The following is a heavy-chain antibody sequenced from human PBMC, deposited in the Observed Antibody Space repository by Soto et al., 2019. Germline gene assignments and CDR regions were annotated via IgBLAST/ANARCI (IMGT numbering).Heavy chain of an antibody. D-gene: IGHD5-18*01. Sequence: QVQLVQSGAEVKKPGASVKVSCKASGYTFTSYGISWVRQAPGQGLEWMGWINTHNGNTNYAQKLQGRVTMTTDTSTSTAYMELRSLRSADTAVYYCARERWIQLWLDYWGQGTLVTVSS. J-gene: IGHJ4*02. CDR2: INTHNGNT. V-gene: IGHV1-18*01. CDR1: GYTFTSYG. CDR3: ARERWIQLWLDY.